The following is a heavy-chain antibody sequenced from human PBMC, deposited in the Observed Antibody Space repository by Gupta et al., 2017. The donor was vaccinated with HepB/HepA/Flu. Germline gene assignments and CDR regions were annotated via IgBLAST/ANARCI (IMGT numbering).Heavy chain of an antibody. D-gene: IGHD5-12*01. CDR3: ARGYSGYDTNWFDP. CDR2: IWYDGNNK. CDR1: GFTFSSYG. J-gene: IGHJ5*02. V-gene: IGHV3-33*01. Sequence: QVQLVESGGGVVQPGRSLRLSCAASGFTFSSYGMHWVRQAPGKGLEWVAVIWYDGNNKYYADSVKGRFTISRDNSKNTLYLQMNSLRAEDTAVYYCARGYSGYDTNWFDPWGQGTLVTVSS.